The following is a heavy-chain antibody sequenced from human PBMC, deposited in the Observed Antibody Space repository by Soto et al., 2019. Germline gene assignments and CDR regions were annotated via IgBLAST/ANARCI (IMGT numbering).Heavy chain of an antibody. J-gene: IGHJ6*02. D-gene: IGHD2-15*01. CDR3: ARVHCSAGTCLDGLDF. V-gene: IGHV6-1*01. CDR1: GHSVPSNGAC. CDR2: IYYRSKWFH. Sequence: PSQTLSLTCVISGHSVPSNGACWNWIRQSPSRGLQWLGRIYYRSKWFHDYAASVESRMAINPDTSRNQFSLQLNYVTPEDTAVYYCARVHCSAGTCLDGLDFWGQGTTVTVSS.